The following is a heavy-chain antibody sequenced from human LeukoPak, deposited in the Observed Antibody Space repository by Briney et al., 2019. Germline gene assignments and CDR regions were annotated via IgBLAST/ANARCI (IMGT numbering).Heavy chain of an antibody. V-gene: IGHV1-18*01. J-gene: IGHJ4*02. CDR1: GYTFNRYG. CDR2: NSALTGNI. Sequence: ASVKVSCKASGYTFNRYGICWVRQAPGQRPEWMGWNSALTGNIDYAPKFQGRVTMNTDTSTRTAYMELSSLVSADTAVYFCARADPTNTGHEYFDYWGRGTLVTVSS. CDR3: ARADPTNTGHEYFDY. D-gene: IGHD2/OR15-2a*01.